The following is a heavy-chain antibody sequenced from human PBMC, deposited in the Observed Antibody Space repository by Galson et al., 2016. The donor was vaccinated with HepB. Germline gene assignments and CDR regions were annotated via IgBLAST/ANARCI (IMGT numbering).Heavy chain of an antibody. CDR1: GIIVSSKY. Sequence: SLRISCAVSGIIVSSKYMSWVRQAPGKGLEWISSISGGSSYIYCGDSVKGRFTISREHAKNSLYLQMNSLRAEDTALYYCATRSSGWYYFDYWGQGALVTVSS. V-gene: IGHV3-21*01. CDR2: ISGGSSYI. D-gene: IGHD6-19*01. CDR3: ATRSSGWYYFDY. J-gene: IGHJ4*02.